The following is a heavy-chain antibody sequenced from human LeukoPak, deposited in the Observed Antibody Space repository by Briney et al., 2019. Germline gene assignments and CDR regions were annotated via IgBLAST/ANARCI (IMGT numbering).Heavy chain of an antibody. Sequence: ASVKVSCKASGYSFTDYHVHWLRQAPGQGLEWMGCINPHSGAADYAQKFQGRVTLTRDTSISTPYMELSGLTSDDTAIYYCARLSHSVVTLDYWGQGTLVTVSS. CDR2: INPHSGAA. CDR1: GYSFTDYH. CDR3: ARLSHSVVTLDY. D-gene: IGHD4-23*01. J-gene: IGHJ4*02. V-gene: IGHV1-2*02.